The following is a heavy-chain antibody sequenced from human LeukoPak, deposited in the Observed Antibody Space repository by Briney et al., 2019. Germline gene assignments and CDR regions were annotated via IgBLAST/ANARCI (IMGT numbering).Heavy chain of an antibody. J-gene: IGHJ4*02. D-gene: IGHD4-11*01. CDR3: ARDPGLQGDY. CDR2: INPSGGST. Sequence: GGSLRLSCAASGFTFSSYGMHWVRQAPGQGLEWMGIINPSGGSTSYAQKFQGRVTMTRDMSTSTVYMELSSLRSEDTAVYYCARDPGLQGDYWGQGTLVTVSS. CDR1: GFTFSSYG. V-gene: IGHV1-46*01.